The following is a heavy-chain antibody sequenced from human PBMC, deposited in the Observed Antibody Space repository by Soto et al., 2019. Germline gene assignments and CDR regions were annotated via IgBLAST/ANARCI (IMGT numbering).Heavy chain of an antibody. Sequence: GESLKISCKGSGYSFTSYWISWVRQMPGKGLEWMGRIDPSDSYTNYSPSFQGHVTISADKSISTAYLQWSSLKASDTAMYYCASQPRYSYGFPDAFDISGQGTMVTVSS. V-gene: IGHV5-10-1*01. D-gene: IGHD5-18*01. J-gene: IGHJ3*02. CDR3: ASQPRYSYGFPDAFDI. CDR1: GYSFTSYW. CDR2: IDPSDSYT.